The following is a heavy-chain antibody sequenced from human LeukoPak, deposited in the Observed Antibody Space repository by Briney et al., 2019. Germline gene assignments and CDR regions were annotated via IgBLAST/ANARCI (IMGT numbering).Heavy chain of an antibody. Sequence: ASVKVSCKASGYTFTGYYMHWVRQAPGQGLEWMGWINPNSGGTNYAQKFQGRVTMTRDTSISTAYMELSRLRSDDTAVYYCARDIWFGIHLPFDYWGQGTLVTVSS. CDR3: ARDIWFGIHLPFDY. J-gene: IGHJ4*02. V-gene: IGHV1-2*02. CDR1: GYTFTGYY. D-gene: IGHD3-10*01. CDR2: INPNSGGT.